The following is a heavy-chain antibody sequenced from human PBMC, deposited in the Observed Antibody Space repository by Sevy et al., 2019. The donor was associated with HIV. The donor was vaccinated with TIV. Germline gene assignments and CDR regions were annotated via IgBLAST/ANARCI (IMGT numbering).Heavy chain of an antibody. CDR1: GFTFSSYS. V-gene: IGHV3-48*02. J-gene: IGHJ4*02. Sequence: GGSLRLACAASGFTFSSYSMSWVRQAPGKGLEWVSYISRSGSTKYYADSVKGRFTNSRDNAKNSLYLQRNSLGDEDTAVYYGASDKGAGIAEEVSDYWVQGTLVTVSS. D-gene: IGHD1-26*01. CDR2: ISRSGSTK. CDR3: ASDKGAGIAEEVSDY.